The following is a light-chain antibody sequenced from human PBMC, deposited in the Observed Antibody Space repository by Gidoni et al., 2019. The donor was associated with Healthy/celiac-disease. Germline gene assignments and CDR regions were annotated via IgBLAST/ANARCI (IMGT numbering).Light chain of an antibody. CDR1: HSVSSN. CDR3: QQYNNWWT. CDR2: GAS. Sequence: EIVMTQSPATLSVSPGERATLTCRASHSVSSNLAWYQQKPGQAPRLLIYGASTRATGIPGRFSGSGSGTEFTLTISSLQSEDFAVYCCQQYNNWWTFGQGTKVEIK. V-gene: IGKV3-15*01. J-gene: IGKJ1*01.